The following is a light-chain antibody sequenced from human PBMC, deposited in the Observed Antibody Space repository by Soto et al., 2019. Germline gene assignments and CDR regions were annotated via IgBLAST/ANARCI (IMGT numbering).Light chain of an antibody. CDR3: QNFDSAPQT. Sequence: DIQITQSPSSLSASVGDRVTITCRASQGIRHYLAWYQQKPGKVPKLLIYEASNLQSGVPSRFRGGGSGTEFTLTISSXQPEDVATYDCQNFDSAPQTFGQGTKVDIK. CDR1: QGIRHY. V-gene: IGKV1-27*01. J-gene: IGKJ1*01. CDR2: EAS.